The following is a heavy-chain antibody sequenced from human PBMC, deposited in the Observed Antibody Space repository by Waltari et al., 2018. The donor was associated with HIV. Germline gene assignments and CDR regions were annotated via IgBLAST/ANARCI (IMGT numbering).Heavy chain of an antibody. V-gene: IGHV3-30*18. CDR3: AKDPYSGNVGYGMDV. J-gene: IGHJ6*02. CDR2: ISNDGSKK. CDR1: GFTFSIYG. D-gene: IGHD5-12*01. Sequence: QVQLVESGGGVVQPGRSLGLSCAASGFTFSIYGMPWVRQAPGKGLEWVAVISNDGSKKYYADSVRGRFTISRDNSKNTLYLQMNSLRAEDTAVYYCAKDPYSGNVGYGMDVWGQGTTVTVSS.